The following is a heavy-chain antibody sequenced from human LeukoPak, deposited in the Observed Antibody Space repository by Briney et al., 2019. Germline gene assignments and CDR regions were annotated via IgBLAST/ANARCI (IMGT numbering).Heavy chain of an antibody. CDR3: AKGLRGYSYGYDY. J-gene: IGHJ4*02. D-gene: IGHD5-18*01. CDR2: INSDGINT. Sequence: GGSLRLSCAASGFTFSNYWMHWVRQAPGKGLVWVSRINSDGINTSYADSVKGRFTISRDNAKKSLYLQMNSLRAEDTALYYCAKGLRGYSYGYDYWGQGTLVTVSS. CDR1: GFTFSNYW. V-gene: IGHV3-74*01.